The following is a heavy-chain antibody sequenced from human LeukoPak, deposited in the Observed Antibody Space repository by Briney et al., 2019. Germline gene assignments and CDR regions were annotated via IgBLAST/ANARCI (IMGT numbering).Heavy chain of an antibody. D-gene: IGHD2-2*01. J-gene: IGHJ5*02. Sequence: PSETLSLTCAVYGVSFSGYYWSWIRQPPGKGLEWIGEINHSGSTNYNPSLKSRVTISVDTSKNQFSLKLSSVTAADTAVYYCARRFRVPFDPWGQGTLVTVSS. CDR2: INHSGST. CDR1: GVSFSGYY. V-gene: IGHV4-34*01. CDR3: ARRFRVPFDP.